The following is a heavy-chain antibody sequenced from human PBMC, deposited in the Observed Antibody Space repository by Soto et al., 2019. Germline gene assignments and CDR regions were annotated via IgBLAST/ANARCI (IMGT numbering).Heavy chain of an antibody. CDR3: AREDGYRGGDAFDI. V-gene: IGHV3-66*01. J-gene: IGHJ3*02. D-gene: IGHD5-12*01. Sequence: PGGSLRLSCAASGFTVSSNYMSWVRQAPGKGLEWVSVIYSGGSTYYADSVKGRFTISRDNSKNTLYPQMNSLRAEDTAVYYCAREDGYRGGDAFDIWGQGTMVTVSS. CDR1: GFTVSSNY. CDR2: IYSGGST.